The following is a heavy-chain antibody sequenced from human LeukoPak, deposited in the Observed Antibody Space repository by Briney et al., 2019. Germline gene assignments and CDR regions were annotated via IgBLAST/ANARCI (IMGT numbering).Heavy chain of an antibody. CDR3: ARGYRAVAGTPLIGLDY. Sequence: ASVKVSCKVSGYTLTELSMHWVRQAPGKGLEWMGGFDPEDGETIYAQKFQGRVTMTEDTSTDTAYMELSSLRSEDTAVYYCARGYRAVAGTPLIGLDYWGQGTLVTVSS. J-gene: IGHJ4*02. V-gene: IGHV1-24*01. CDR2: FDPEDGET. CDR1: GYTLTELS. D-gene: IGHD6-19*01.